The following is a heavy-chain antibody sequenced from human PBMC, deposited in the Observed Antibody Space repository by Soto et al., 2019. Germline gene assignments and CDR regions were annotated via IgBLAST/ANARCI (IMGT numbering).Heavy chain of an antibody. CDR1: GFTFSSYW. J-gene: IGHJ3*02. CDR3: ASRYYDSSGYFAFDI. Sequence: EVQLVESGGGLVQPGGSLRLSCAASGFTFSSYWMHWVHQAPGKGLVWVSRINSDGSSTSYADSVKGRFTISRDNAKNTLYLQMNSLRAEDTAVYYCASRYYDSSGYFAFDIWGQGTMVTVSS. CDR2: INSDGSST. D-gene: IGHD3-22*01. V-gene: IGHV3-74*01.